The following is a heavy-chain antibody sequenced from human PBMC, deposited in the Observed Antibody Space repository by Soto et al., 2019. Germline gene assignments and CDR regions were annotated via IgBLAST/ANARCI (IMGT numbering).Heavy chain of an antibody. V-gene: IGHV1-8*01. CDR3: AVLGGVIVIPSTFDY. CDR2: MNPNSGNT. J-gene: IGHJ4*02. CDR1: GYTFTSYD. D-gene: IGHD3-16*02. Sequence: ASVKVSCKASGYTFTSYDINWVRQATGQGLEWMGWMNPNSGNTGYAQKFQGRVTMTRNTSISTAYMELSSLRSEDTAVYYCAVLGGVIVIPSTFDYWGQGTLVTVSS.